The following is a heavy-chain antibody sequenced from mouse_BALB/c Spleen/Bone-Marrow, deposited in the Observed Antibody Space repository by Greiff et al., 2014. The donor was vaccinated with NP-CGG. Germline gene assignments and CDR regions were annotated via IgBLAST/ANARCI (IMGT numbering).Heavy chain of an antibody. Sequence: EVMLVESGGDLVKPGGSLKLSCAASGFTFSSYGMSWVRQTPDKRLEWVATISSGGSYTYYPDSVKGRFTISRDNAKNTLYLQMSSLKSGDTAMYYCARQGGGELCSLIYWGQGSLVTVSA. CDR1: GFTFSSYG. CDR3: ARQGGGELCSLIY. J-gene: IGHJ3*01. V-gene: IGHV5-6*02. CDR2: ISSGGSYT. D-gene: IGHD1-1*02.